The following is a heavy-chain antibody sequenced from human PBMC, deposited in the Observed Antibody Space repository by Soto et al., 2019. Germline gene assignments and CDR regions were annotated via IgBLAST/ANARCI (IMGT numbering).Heavy chain of an antibody. CDR3: ARHGGFGDPSDFDP. CDR1: GGSINSSRYY. Sequence: QLQLQESGPGLVKPSETLSLTCTVSGGSINSSRYYWGWIRQSPGKGLEWIASVYYRGNTYDNPALKSRVTISVEMSKTQFSPKLTSVTAADTALYYCARHGGFGDPSDFDPWGQGTLVIVSA. CDR2: VYYRGNT. J-gene: IGHJ5*02. D-gene: IGHD3-16*01. V-gene: IGHV4-39*01.